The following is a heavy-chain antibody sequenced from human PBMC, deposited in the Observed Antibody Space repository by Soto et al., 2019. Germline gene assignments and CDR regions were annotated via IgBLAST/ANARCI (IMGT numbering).Heavy chain of an antibody. Sequence: SETLSLTCTVAGASVSSGGFCWGWIRQPPGKGLEWFGSISDSGSTTYYPSLRSRVTISVDTSKNQFYLRLNSVTAADTAIYFCARVTFLIVGSVFSTPFDFWGQGTLVTVSS. CDR1: GASVSSGGFC. J-gene: IGHJ4*02. V-gene: IGHV4-61*08. CDR2: ISDSGST. D-gene: IGHD1-26*01. CDR3: ARVTFLIVGSVFSTPFDF.